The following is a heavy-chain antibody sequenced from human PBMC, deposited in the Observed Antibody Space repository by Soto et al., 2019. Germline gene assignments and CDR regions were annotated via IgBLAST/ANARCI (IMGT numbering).Heavy chain of an antibody. Sequence: SETLSLTCTVSGGSISSYYWSWIRQPPGKGLEWIGYIYYSGSTNYNPSLKSRVTISVDTSKNQFSLKLSSVTAADTAVYYCARHGRGSSSSYWYFDLWGRGTLVTVSS. J-gene: IGHJ2*01. CDR3: ARHGRGSSSSYWYFDL. D-gene: IGHD6-6*01. CDR1: GGSISSYY. CDR2: IYYSGST. V-gene: IGHV4-59*08.